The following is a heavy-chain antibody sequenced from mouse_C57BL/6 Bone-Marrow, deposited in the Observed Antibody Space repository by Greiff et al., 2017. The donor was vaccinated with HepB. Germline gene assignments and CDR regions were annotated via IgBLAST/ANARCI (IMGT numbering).Heavy chain of an antibody. CDR2: IYPGNSDT. CDR1: GYTFTSYW. CDR3: TREVYYDYDFDY. D-gene: IGHD2-4*01. V-gene: IGHV1-5*01. J-gene: IGHJ2*01. Sequence: EVQLQQSGTVLARPGASVKMSCKTSGYTFTSYWMHWVKQRPGQGLEWIGAIYPGNSDTSYNQKFKGKAKLTAVTSASTAYMELSSLTNEDSAVYYCTREVYYDYDFDYWGQGTTLTVSS.